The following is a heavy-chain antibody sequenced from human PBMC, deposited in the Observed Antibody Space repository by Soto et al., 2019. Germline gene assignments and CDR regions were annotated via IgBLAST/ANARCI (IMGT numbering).Heavy chain of an antibody. CDR1: GYTFTSYG. J-gene: IGHJ3*02. CDR2: ISAYNGNT. D-gene: IGHD7-27*01. CDR3: ARDNRWLAGDRAQASRYAFDI. Sequence: ASVKVSCKASGYTFTSYGISWVRQAPGQGLEWMGWISAYNGNTNYAQKLQVRVTMTTATSTSTAYMELRSLRTDDTAVYYGARDNRWLAGDRAQASRYAFDIWGQGTMVTVSS. V-gene: IGHV1-18*01.